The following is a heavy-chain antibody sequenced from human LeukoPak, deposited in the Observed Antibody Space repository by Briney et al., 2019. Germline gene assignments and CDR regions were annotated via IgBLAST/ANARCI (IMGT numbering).Heavy chain of an antibody. D-gene: IGHD3-22*01. CDR3: AKGITMIVAVGAFDI. J-gene: IGHJ3*02. V-gene: IGHV3-9*01. CDR2: ISWNSGSI. CDR1: GFTFYDYA. Sequence: GGSLRLSCAASGFTFYDYAMHWGRQAPGKGLEGVSGISWNSGSIGYADSVKGRFTISRDNAKNSLYLQMDSLRAEDTALYYCAKGITMIVAVGAFDIWGQGTMVTVSS.